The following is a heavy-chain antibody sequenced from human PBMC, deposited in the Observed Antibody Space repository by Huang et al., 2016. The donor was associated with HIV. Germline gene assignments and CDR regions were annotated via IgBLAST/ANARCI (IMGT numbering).Heavy chain of an antibody. D-gene: IGHD3-10*01. V-gene: IGHV1-8*01. Sequence: QVQLVQSGAELKEPGASVKVSCKTSEYTFTSYDINWVRQATGQGREWMGWMNPNTGNTRYAKKFQGRVTMNRNTAISTASMELSSLRSEETAVYYCARGRYSLMGRGVMAFGLDVWGQGTTVTVSS. CDR1: EYTFTSYD. CDR3: ARGRYSLMGRGVMAFGLDV. CDR2: MNPNTGNT. J-gene: IGHJ6*02.